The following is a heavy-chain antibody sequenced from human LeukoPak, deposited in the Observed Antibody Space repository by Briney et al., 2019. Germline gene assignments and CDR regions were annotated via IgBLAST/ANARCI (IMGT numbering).Heavy chain of an antibody. CDR3: ARDKLEHGSYCPF. CDR2: ISYDGSNK. CDR1: GFTFSSYA. J-gene: IGHJ4*02. D-gene: IGHD1-26*01. V-gene: IGHV3-30*11. Sequence: GGSLRLSCAASGFTFSSYAMHWVRQAPGKGLEWVALISYDGSNKYYADSVKGRFAISRGNSKNTLYLQMSSPRPDDTAIHYCARDKLEHGSYCPFWGQGTLVTVSS.